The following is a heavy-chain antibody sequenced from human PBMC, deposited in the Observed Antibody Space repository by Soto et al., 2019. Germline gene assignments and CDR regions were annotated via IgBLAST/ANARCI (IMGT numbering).Heavy chain of an antibody. CDR1: GGSISSGGYY. V-gene: IGHV4-31*03. J-gene: IGHJ3*02. CDR2: IYYSGST. Sequence: QVQLQESGPGLVKPSQTLSLTCTVSGGSISSGGYYWSWIRQHPGKGLEWIGYIYYSGSTYYNPSLQSRLTISGDASKNQFSLKLSSVTAADTAVYYCARGHYSSGYAFDIWGQGTMVTVSS. CDR3: ARGHYSSGYAFDI. D-gene: IGHD3-22*01.